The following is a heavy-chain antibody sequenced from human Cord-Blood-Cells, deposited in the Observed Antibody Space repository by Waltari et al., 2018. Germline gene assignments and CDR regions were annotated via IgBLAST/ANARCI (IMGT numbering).Heavy chain of an antibody. CDR1: GGTFSSYA. CDR2: IIPILGIA. V-gene: IGHV1-69*09. CDR3: ATLSGYSSSWYDY. Sequence: QVQLVQSGAEVKKPGSSVKVSCKASGGTFSSYAISLVRQAPGQGPEWMGRIIPILGIANYAQKFQGRVTITADKSTSTAYMELSSLRSEDTAVYYCATLSGYSSSWYDYWGQGTLVTVSS. D-gene: IGHD6-13*01. J-gene: IGHJ4*02.